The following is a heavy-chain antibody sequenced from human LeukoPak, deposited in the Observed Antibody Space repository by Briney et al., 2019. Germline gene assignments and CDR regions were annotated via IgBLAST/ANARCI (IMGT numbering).Heavy chain of an antibody. J-gene: IGHJ4*02. D-gene: IGHD2-15*01. Sequence: VASVKVSCKASGYTFTGYYMHWVRQAPGQGLEWMGWINPNSGGTNYAQKFQGRVTMTRDTSISTAYMELSRLRSDDTAVYYCAREPCSGGSCPRDYWGQGTLVTVSS. CDR3: AREPCSGGSCPRDY. CDR2: INPNSGGT. V-gene: IGHV1-2*02. CDR1: GYTFTGYY.